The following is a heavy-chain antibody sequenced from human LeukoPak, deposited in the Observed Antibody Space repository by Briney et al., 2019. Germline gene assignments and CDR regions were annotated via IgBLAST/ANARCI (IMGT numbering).Heavy chain of an antibody. V-gene: IGHV3-48*04. Sequence: GGSLRLSCAASGFTFSSYSMNWVRQAPGKGLEWVSYISSSSSTIYYADSVKGRFTISRDNAKNSLYLQMNSLRAEDTAVYYCARDGSIFGVVEYMDVWGKGTTVTVSS. CDR1: GFTFSSYS. D-gene: IGHD3-3*01. CDR3: ARDGSIFGVVEYMDV. CDR2: ISSSSSTI. J-gene: IGHJ6*03.